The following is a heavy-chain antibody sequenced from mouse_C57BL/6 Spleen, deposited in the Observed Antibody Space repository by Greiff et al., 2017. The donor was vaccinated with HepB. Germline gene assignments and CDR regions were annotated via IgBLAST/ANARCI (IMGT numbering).Heavy chain of an antibody. CDR3: AKNPPYYSNYSYAMDY. CDR1: GFSLTSYG. CDR2: IWRGGST. J-gene: IGHJ4*01. Sequence: VKLVESGPGLVQPSQSLSITCTVSGFSLTSYGVHWVRQSPGKGLEWLGVIWRGGSTDYNAAFMSRLSITKDNSKSQVFFKMNSLQADDTDIYYCAKNPPYYSNYSYAMDYWGQGTSVTVSS. V-gene: IGHV2-5*01. D-gene: IGHD2-5*01.